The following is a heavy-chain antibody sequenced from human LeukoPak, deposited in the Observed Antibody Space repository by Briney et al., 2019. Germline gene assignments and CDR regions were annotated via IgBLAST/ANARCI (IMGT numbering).Heavy chain of an antibody. CDR3: ASNGISSSSDY. CDR1: GGSISSGGYY. CDR2: IYYSGST. J-gene: IGHJ4*02. V-gene: IGHV4-31*03. D-gene: IGHD6-13*01. Sequence: SETLSLTCTVSGGSISSGGYYWSWIRQHPGKGPEWIGYIYYSGSTYYNPSLKSRVTISVDTSKNQFSLKLSSVTAADTAVYYCASNGISSSSDYWGQGTLVTVSS.